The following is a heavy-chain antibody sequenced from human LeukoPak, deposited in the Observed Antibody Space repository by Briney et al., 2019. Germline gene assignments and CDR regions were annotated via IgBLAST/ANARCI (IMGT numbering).Heavy chain of an antibody. CDR1: GGSLSGNPYY. CDR2: VFYSGNI. J-gene: IGHJ4*02. V-gene: IGHV4-39*07. CDR3: ARDGSANWGLFDY. Sequence: SETLSLTCKVSGGSLSGNPYYWGWIRQPPGKGLEWIGNVFYSGNIYYNPSLKGRVTISVETSNNQFSLILNSVTAADAAAYYCARDGSANWGLFDYWGPGTLVTVSS. D-gene: IGHD7-27*01.